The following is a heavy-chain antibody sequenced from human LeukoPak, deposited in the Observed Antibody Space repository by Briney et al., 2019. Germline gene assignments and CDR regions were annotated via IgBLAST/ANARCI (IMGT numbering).Heavy chain of an antibody. D-gene: IGHD3-10*01. CDR2: INPNSGGT. J-gene: IGHJ5*02. CDR3: ARASYGSGSLYNWFDP. V-gene: IGHV1-2*02. CDR1: GYTFTGYY. Sequence: SVKVSCKASGYTFTGYYMHWVRQAPGQGREGMGWINPNSGGTNYAQKFQGRVTMTRDTSIRTAYMELSRLRSDDPAVYYCARASYGSGSLYNWFDPWGQGTLVTVSS.